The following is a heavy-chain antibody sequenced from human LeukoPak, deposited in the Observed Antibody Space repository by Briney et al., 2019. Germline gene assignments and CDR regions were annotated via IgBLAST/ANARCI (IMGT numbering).Heavy chain of an antibody. CDR1: GFTFSTYW. CDR2: INGDGSIT. CDR3: AKDGLVRGVRALDY. D-gene: IGHD3-10*01. J-gene: IGHJ4*02. V-gene: IGHV3-74*01. Sequence: GGSLRLSCAASGFTFSTYWMHWVRQAPGKGLVWVSRINGDGSITNYADSVEGRFTISRDNAKNTLYLQMNSLRAEDTAVYYCAKDGLVRGVRALDYWGQGTLVTVSS.